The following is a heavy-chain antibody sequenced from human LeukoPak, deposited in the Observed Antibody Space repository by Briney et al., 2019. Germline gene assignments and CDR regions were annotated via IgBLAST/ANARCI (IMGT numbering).Heavy chain of an antibody. Sequence: ASVKVSCKASGYTYTNHDLNWVRQATGQGLEWMGWMNPNSGSTGYAQKFQGRVIMTRDTSISTAYMELSSLTSEDTAVYYCATFEKIYYGYNLVPGTWGQGTLVTVSS. CDR1: GYTYTNHD. J-gene: IGHJ5*02. V-gene: IGHV1-8*01. CDR2: MNPNSGST. CDR3: ATFEKIYYGYNLVPGT. D-gene: IGHD4-17*01.